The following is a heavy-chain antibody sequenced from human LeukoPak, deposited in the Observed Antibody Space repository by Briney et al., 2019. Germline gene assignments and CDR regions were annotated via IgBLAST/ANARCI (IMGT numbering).Heavy chain of an antibody. J-gene: IGHJ5*02. CDR2: IYYSGST. Sequence: WVRQPPGKGLEWIGSIYYSGSTYYNPSLKSRVTISVDTSKNQFSLKLSSVTAADTAVYYCTMVRGVSNWFDPWGQGTLVTVSS. V-gene: IGHV4-39*01. D-gene: IGHD3-10*01. CDR3: TMVRGVSNWFDP.